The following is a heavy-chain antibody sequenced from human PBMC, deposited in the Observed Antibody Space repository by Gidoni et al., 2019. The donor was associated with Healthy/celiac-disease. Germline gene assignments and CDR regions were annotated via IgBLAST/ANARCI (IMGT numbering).Heavy chain of an antibody. D-gene: IGHD3-3*01. Sequence: QVQLVQSGAEVKKPGSSVKVSCKASGGTFSSYAISWVRQAPGQGLEWMGGIIPIFGTANYAQKFQGRVTITADESTSTAYMELSSLRSEDTAVYYCARDPRRGIFGVVIPAYFDLWGRGTLVTVSS. CDR3: ARDPRRGIFGVVIPAYFDL. V-gene: IGHV1-69*01. CDR1: GGTFSSYA. J-gene: IGHJ2*01. CDR2: IIPIFGTA.